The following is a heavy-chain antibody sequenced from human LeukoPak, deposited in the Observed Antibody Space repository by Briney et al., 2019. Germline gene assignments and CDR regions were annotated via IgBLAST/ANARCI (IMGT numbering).Heavy chain of an antibody. J-gene: IGHJ4*02. CDR3: ARVGGNGGARHFDY. V-gene: IGHV4-34*01. D-gene: IGHD2-21*01. Sequence: SETLSLTCAVYGGSFSGYYWSWIRQPPGKGLEWIGEINHSGSTNYNPSLKSRVTMSVDTSKNQFSLKLSSVTAADTAVYYCARVGGNGGARHFDYWGQGTLVTVSS. CDR1: GGSFSGYY. CDR2: INHSGST.